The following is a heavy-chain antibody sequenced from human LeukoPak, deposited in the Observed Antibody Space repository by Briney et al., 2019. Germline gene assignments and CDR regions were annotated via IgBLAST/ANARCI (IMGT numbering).Heavy chain of an antibody. CDR1: GFTFSNYW. V-gene: IGHV3-7*01. CDR2: IKQDGSEK. CDR3: ARDNPDYDYIWGSYRGGDAFDI. Sequence: PGGSLRLSCATSGFTFSNYWMTWVRQAPGKGLEWVANIKQDGSEKYYVDSVKGRFTISRDNAKNSLYLQMNSLRAEDTAVYYCARDNPDYDYIWGSYRGGDAFDISGQGTMVAVSS. D-gene: IGHD3-16*02. J-gene: IGHJ3*02.